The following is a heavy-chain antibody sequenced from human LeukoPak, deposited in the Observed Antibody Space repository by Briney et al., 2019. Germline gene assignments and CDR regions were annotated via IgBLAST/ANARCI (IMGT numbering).Heavy chain of an antibody. J-gene: IGHJ6*02. V-gene: IGHV3-30*18. Sequence: GGSLRLSCAASGFTFRNYGMHWDRQVPGKGLEWLGVVTYDGSKAFYADSVKGRLAISRDNSKNTLYLQMNTLRVEDRAVYFCAKDQRTMTRRMDVWGQGTAVIVSS. D-gene: IGHD2-2*01. CDR1: GFTFRNYG. CDR3: AKDQRTMTRRMDV. CDR2: VTYDGSKA.